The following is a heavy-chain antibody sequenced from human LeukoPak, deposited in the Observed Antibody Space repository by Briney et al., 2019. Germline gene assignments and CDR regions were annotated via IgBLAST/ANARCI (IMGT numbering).Heavy chain of an antibody. Sequence: PAASVKVSCKASGYTFTGYYMHWVRQAPGQGLEWMGWINPNSGNTGYAQKFQGRVTMTRNTSISTAYMELSSLGSEDTAVYYCARVGWSQPINYYGSGSYYKYYYYYYYMDVWGKGTTVTISS. CDR2: INPNSGNT. V-gene: IGHV1-8*02. J-gene: IGHJ6*03. CDR3: ARVGWSQPINYYGSGSYYKYYYYYYYMDV. CDR1: GYTFTGYY. D-gene: IGHD3-10*01.